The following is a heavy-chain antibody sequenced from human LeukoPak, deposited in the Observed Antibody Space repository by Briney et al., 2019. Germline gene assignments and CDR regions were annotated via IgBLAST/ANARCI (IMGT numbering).Heavy chain of an antibody. CDR3: ARGYFDN. CDR2: ISNSGSRM. V-gene: IGHV3-48*03. CDR1: GFTFSTHE. Sequence: PGGSLRVSCAASGFTFSTHEMNWVRQAPGKGLEWVSYISNSGSRMYYADSVKGRFTISRDNAKKSLFLQMNSLRAEDTAVYYCARGYFDNWGQGSLVTVSS. J-gene: IGHJ4*02.